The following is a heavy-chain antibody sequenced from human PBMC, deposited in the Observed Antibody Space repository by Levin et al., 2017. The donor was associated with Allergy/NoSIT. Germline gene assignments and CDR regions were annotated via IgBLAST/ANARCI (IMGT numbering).Heavy chain of an antibody. CDR2: ISWDGTRT. Sequence: LSLTCAASGFTFEHYTIHWVRQAPGKGLEWVSLISWDGTRTYYGDSVKGRFTMSRDNSKNSVFLQMDSLRTEDTALYYCAKEDGFCTNGVCYMPLDYWGQGTLVTVSS. CDR1: GFTFEHYT. J-gene: IGHJ4*02. V-gene: IGHV3-43*01. CDR3: AKEDGFCTNGVCYMPLDY. D-gene: IGHD2-8*01.